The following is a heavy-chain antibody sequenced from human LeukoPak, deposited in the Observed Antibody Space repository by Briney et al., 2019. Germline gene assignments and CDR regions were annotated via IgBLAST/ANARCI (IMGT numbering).Heavy chain of an antibody. CDR1: GFTFSSYG. J-gene: IGHJ2*01. D-gene: IGHD2-2*01. Sequence: GRSLRLSCAASGFTFSSYGMHWVRQTPGKGLEWVSYISNTGGTIYYADSVKGRFIISRDNAKNSLYLQMNSLRDEDTAVYYCAREPAPTTPHWYFDLWGRGTLVTVSS. CDR3: AREPAPTTPHWYFDL. CDR2: ISNTGGTI. V-gene: IGHV3-48*02.